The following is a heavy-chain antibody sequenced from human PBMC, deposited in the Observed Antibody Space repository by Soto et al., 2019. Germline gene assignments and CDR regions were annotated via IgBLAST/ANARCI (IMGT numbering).Heavy chain of an antibody. Sequence: PSETLSLTCTVSGVSISSGGYYWSWIRQHPGKGLEWIGYIYYSGSTYYNPSLKSRVTISVDTSKNQFSLKLSSVTAADTAVYYCARDNVATVNNLIRSGQYNWFDPWGQGTLVTVSS. V-gene: IGHV4-31*03. D-gene: IGHD4-4*01. CDR1: GVSISSGGYY. CDR2: IYYSGST. J-gene: IGHJ5*02. CDR3: ARDNVATVNNLIRSGQYNWFDP.